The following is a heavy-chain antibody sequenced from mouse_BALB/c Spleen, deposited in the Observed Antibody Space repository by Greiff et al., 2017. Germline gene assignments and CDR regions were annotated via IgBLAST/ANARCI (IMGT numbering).Heavy chain of an antibody. Sequence: VQLKESGPELMKPGASVKISCKASGYSFTSYYMHWVKQSHGKSLEWIGYIDPFNGGTSYNQKFKGKATLTVDKSSSTAYMHLSSLTSEDSAVYYCARLDDYGAYWGQGTLVTVSA. J-gene: IGHJ3*01. V-gene: IGHV1S135*01. CDR1: GYSFTSYY. CDR2: IDPFNGGT. CDR3: ARLDDYGAY. D-gene: IGHD2-4*01.